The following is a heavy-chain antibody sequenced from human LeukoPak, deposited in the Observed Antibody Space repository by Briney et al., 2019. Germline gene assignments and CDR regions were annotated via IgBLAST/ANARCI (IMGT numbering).Heavy chain of an antibody. CDR1: GGSISSSSYY. CDR3: AREYQLLVRGAKSPNWFDP. J-gene: IGHJ5*02. D-gene: IGHD2-2*01. Sequence: SGTLSLTCTVSGGSISSSSYYWGWIRQPPGKGLEWIGSIYYSGSTYYNPSLKSRVTISVDTSKNQFSLKLSSVTAADTAVYYCAREYQLLVRGAKSPNWFDPWGQGTLVTVSS. CDR2: IYYSGST. V-gene: IGHV4-39*07.